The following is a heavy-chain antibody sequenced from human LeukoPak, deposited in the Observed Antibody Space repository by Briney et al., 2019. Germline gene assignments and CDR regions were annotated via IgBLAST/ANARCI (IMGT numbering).Heavy chain of an antibody. CDR2: IYHSGTS. V-gene: IGHV4-59*01. J-gene: IGHJ4*02. CDR1: SASISTYY. CDR3: ARGYGSGSYNNFNR. D-gene: IGHD3-10*01. Sequence: SETLSLTCTVSSASISTYYWSWIRQPPGKGVEWIGYIYHSGTSNYNPSLKSRVTILVDTSKNQFSLMLTSVTAADTAVYYCARGYGSGSYNNFNRWGQGLLVAVSS.